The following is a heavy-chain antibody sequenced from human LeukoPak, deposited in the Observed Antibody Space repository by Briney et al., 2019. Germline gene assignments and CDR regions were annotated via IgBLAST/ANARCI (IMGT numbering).Heavy chain of an antibody. CDR2: INHSGST. D-gene: IGHD3-9*01. CDR1: GGSFSGYY. CDR3: ARGRYFDWLLSYYFDY. V-gene: IGHV4-34*01. J-gene: IGHJ4*02. Sequence: SETLSLTCAVYGGSFSGYYWGWIRQPPGKGLEWIGEINHSGSTNYNPSLKSRVTISVDTSKNQFSLKLSSVTAADTAVYYCARGRYFDWLLSYYFDYWGQGTLVTVSS.